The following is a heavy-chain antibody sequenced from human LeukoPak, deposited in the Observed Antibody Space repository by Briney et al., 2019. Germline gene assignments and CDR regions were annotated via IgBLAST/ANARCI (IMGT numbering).Heavy chain of an antibody. CDR2: IYHSGST. CDR1: GGSISSGGYS. Sequence: PSQTLSLTCAVSGGSISSGGYSWSWIRQPPGKGLEWIEYIYHSGSTYYNPSLKSRVTISVDRSKNQFSLKLSSVTAADTAVYYCARALSLPYYYDSTWAFDIWGQGTMVTVSS. J-gene: IGHJ3*02. CDR3: ARALSLPYYYDSTWAFDI. D-gene: IGHD3-22*01. V-gene: IGHV4-30-2*01.